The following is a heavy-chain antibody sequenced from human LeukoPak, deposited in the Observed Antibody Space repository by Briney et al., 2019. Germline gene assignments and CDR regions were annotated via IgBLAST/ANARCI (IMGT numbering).Heavy chain of an antibody. D-gene: IGHD2-21*01. V-gene: IGHV3-64*01. J-gene: IGHJ4*02. CDR1: GFTLRNHG. CDR2: INRNGGST. Sequence: GGSLRLSCVASGFTLRNHGMHWVRQAPGKGLERVATINRNGGSTYYAHSVKGRFTISREESKNTRYLQMGGLRAEDMAVYYCARDMCCGSDCYSRVIDYWGQGTLVTVSS. CDR3: ARDMCCGSDCYSRVIDY.